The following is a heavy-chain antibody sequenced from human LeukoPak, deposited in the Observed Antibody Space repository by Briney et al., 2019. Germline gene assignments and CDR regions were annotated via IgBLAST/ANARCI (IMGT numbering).Heavy chain of an antibody. CDR2: ISYDGSNK. J-gene: IGHJ4*02. CDR1: GFTFSSYG. V-gene: IGHV3-30*18. Sequence: PGGSLRLSCAASGFTFSSYGMHWVRQAPGKGLEWVAVISYDGSNKYYADSVKGRFTISRDNSKNTLYLQMNSLRAEDTAVYYCAKGGYYAPFDYWGQGTLVTVSS. D-gene: IGHD3-10*01. CDR3: AKGGYYAPFDY.